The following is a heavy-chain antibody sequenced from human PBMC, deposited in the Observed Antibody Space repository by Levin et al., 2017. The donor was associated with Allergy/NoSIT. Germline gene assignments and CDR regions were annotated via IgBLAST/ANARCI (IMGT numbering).Heavy chain of an antibody. CDR1: GYTFVGYY. D-gene: IGHD3-10*01. Sequence: ASVKVSCKASGYTFVGYYMHWVRQAPGQGLEWMGWINPNSGGTNYAQKFQGRVTMTRDTSITTAYMELSALRSDETAIYYCARDRTNYYGFLDYWGRGTLVTVSS. J-gene: IGHJ4*02. V-gene: IGHV1-2*02. CDR3: ARDRTNYYGFLDY. CDR2: INPNSGGT.